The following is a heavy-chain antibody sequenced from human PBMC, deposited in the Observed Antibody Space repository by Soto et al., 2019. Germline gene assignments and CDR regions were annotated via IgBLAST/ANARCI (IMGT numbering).Heavy chain of an antibody. D-gene: IGHD3-22*01. CDR2: IYRDGRI. CDR1: GITVSSNY. CDR3: ARDGDSSGYASGGWYFDQ. Sequence: EVQLVETGGGLIQPGGSLRLSCAASGITVSSNYMNWVRQAPGKGLEWVSVIYRDGRIYYADSVKGRFTISRDNSRNTLSHQMNSLRAEDTAVYYWARDGDSSGYASGGWYFDQWGQGTLVTVSS. V-gene: IGHV3-53*02. J-gene: IGHJ4*02.